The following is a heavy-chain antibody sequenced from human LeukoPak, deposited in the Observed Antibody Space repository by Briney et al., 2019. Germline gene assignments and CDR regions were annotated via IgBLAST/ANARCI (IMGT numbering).Heavy chain of an antibody. CDR1: GFTFSSYD. J-gene: IGHJ4*02. CDR3: AREPYVSGSYYNY. CDR2: ISSSGTTI. D-gene: IGHD3-10*01. V-gene: IGHV3-48*03. Sequence: GGSLRLSCAASGFTFSSYDMNWVRQAPGKGLEWVSFISSSGTTINYADSVKGRFTISRDNAKNSLYLQMNSLRAEDTAVYYCAREPYVSGSYYNYWGQGTLVTVSS.